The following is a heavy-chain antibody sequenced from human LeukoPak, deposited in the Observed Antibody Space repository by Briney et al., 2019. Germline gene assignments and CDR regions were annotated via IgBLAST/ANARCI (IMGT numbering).Heavy chain of an antibody. CDR2: ISSSSYI. J-gene: IGHJ4*02. D-gene: IGHD6-19*01. CDR3: ARDQDSSGFLDY. Sequence: GGSLRLSCAASGFTLSSYSMNWVRQAPGKGLEWVSSISSSSYIYYADSVKGRFTISRDNAKNSLYLQMNSLRAEDTAVYYCARDQDSSGFLDYWGQGTLVTVSS. CDR1: GFTLSSYS. V-gene: IGHV3-21*01.